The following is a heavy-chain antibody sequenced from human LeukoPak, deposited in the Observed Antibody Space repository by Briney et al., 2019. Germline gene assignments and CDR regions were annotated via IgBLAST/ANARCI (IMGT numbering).Heavy chain of an antibody. CDR2: ISGSGTNT. Sequence: GGSLRLSCAASGFTFSSYAMSWVRQAPGKGLEWVSGISGSGTNTDYADSVKGRYTISRDNSKNTLYLQMNSLRAEDTAVYYCAKTPAPVFGSKHYFDYWGQGTLVTVSS. D-gene: IGHD3-3*01. CDR3: AKTPAPVFGSKHYFDY. CDR1: GFTFSSYA. J-gene: IGHJ4*02. V-gene: IGHV3-23*01.